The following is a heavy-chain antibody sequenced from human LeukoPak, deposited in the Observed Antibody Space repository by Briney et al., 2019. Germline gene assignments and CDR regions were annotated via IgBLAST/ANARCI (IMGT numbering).Heavy chain of an antibody. V-gene: IGHV3-7*01. CDR3: ASGMNRRSIAVA. D-gene: IGHD6-19*01. Sequence: GGSLRLSCAASGFTFSSYWMSWVRQAPGKGLEWVANIKQDGSGKYYVDSVKGRFTISRDNAKNSLYLQMNSLRAEDTAVYYCASGMNRRSIAVAGGQGTLVTVSS. CDR2: IKQDGSGK. CDR1: GFTFSSYW. J-gene: IGHJ4*02.